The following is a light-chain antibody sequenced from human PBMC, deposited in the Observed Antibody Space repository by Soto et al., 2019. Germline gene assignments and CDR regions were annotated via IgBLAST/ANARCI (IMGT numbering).Light chain of an antibody. CDR3: QHWNDYSWT. CDR1: QSISIW. V-gene: IGKV1-5*03. Sequence: DIHMTQSPSTLSASVGDRVTITCRASQSISIWLAWYQQKPGKAPNLLIYKTSSLETGVPSRFSGSGSGTEFTLTISSLQPDDFATXYXQHWNDYSWTFGQGTKVEVK. CDR2: KTS. J-gene: IGKJ1*01.